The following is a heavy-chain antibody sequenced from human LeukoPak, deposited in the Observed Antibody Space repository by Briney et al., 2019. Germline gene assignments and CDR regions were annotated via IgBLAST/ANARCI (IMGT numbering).Heavy chain of an antibody. CDR2: IRYDGSNK. CDR3: AKDLAGPDYDFWSGYYWSAANWFDP. V-gene: IGHV3-30*02. J-gene: IGHJ5*02. D-gene: IGHD3-3*01. Sequence: GGSLRLSCAASGFTFSSYGMHWVRQAPGKGLEWVAFIRYDGSNKYYADSVKGRFTISGDNSKNTLYLQMNSLRAEDTAVYYCAKDLAGPDYDFWSGYYWSAANWFDPWGQGTLVTVSS. CDR1: GFTFSSYG.